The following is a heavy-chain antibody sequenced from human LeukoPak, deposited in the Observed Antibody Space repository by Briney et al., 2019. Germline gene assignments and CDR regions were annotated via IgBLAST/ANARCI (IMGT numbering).Heavy chain of an antibody. Sequence: KPSETLSLTCAVYGGSFSGYYWSWIRQPPGKGLEWIGEINHSGSTNYNPSLKSRVTISVDTSKNQFSLKLSSVTAADTAVYYCAKGNRGSRINIIAAAGWFDPWGQGTLVTVSP. D-gene: IGHD6-13*01. CDR2: INHSGST. J-gene: IGHJ5*02. V-gene: IGHV4-34*01. CDR3: AKGNRGSRINIIAAAGWFDP. CDR1: GGSFSGYY.